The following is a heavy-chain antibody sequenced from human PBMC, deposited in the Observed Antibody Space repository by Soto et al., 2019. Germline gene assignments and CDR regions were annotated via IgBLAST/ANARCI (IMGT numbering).Heavy chain of an antibody. Sequence: GESLKISCKGSGYSFTSYWIGWVRQMPGKGLEWMGIIYPGDSDTRYSPSFQGQVTISADKSISTAYLQWSSLKASDTAMYYCARHRAHPSSSAAAFDIWGQGTMVTVSS. CDR2: IYPGDSDT. D-gene: IGHD6-6*01. J-gene: IGHJ3*02. CDR1: GYSFTSYW. CDR3: ARHRAHPSSSAAAFDI. V-gene: IGHV5-51*01.